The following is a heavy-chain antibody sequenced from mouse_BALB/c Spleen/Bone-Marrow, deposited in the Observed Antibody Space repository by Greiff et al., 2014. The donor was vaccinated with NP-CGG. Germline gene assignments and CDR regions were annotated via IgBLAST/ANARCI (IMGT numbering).Heavy chain of an antibody. CDR3: ARDTGTRAMDY. CDR1: GFTFSDFY. V-gene: IGHV7-1*02. J-gene: IGHJ4*01. Sequence: DVQLVESGGGLVQPGGSLRLSCATSGFTFSDFYMEWVRQPPGKRLEWIAASRNKANDYTTEYSASLKGRFIVSRDTSQSILYLQMNALRAEDTAIYYCARDTGTRAMDYWGQGTSVTVSS. D-gene: IGHD4-1*01. CDR2: SRNKANDYTT.